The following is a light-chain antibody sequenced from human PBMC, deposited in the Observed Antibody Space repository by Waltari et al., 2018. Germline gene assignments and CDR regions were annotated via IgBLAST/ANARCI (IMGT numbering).Light chain of an antibody. CDR2: DSN. CDR1: RSTIGTDF. Sequence: QSVLTQPPSVSAFPGQRVTVSRSVRRSTIGTDFVCWYQQLPGTAPKLLIYDSNKRPSGIPDRFSGSKSGTSATLGITGLQTGDEADYYCGTWDRSLSGGVFGGGTKLTVL. V-gene: IGLV1-51*01. J-gene: IGLJ3*02. CDR3: GTWDRSLSGGV.